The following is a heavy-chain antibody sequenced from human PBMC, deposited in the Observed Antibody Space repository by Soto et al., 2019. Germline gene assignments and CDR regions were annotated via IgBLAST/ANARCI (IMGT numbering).Heavy chain of an antibody. CDR3: ATGLWFGEFPNYYYYGMDV. D-gene: IGHD3-10*01. V-gene: IGHV1-8*01. CDR2: MNPNSGNT. CDR1: GYTFTSYD. J-gene: IGHJ6*02. Sequence: ASVNVSCKASGYTFTSYDINWVRQATGQGLEWMGWMNPNSGNTGYAQKFQGRVTMTRNTSISTAYMELSSLRSEDTAVYYCATGLWFGEFPNYYYYGMDVWGQGTTVTVSS.